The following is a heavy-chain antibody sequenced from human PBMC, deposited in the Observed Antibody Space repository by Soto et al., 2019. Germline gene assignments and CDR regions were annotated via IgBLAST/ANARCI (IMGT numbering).Heavy chain of an antibody. Sequence: SETLSLTCTVSGGSISSYYWSWIRQPPGKGLEWIGYIYYSGSTNYNPSLKSRVTISVDTSKNQFSLKLSSVTAADTAVYYCARSYGSFFDICGQVTMVPVSS. D-gene: IGHD3-10*01. CDR1: GGSISSYY. J-gene: IGHJ3*02. V-gene: IGHV4-59*08. CDR3: ARSYGSFFDI. CDR2: IYYSGST.